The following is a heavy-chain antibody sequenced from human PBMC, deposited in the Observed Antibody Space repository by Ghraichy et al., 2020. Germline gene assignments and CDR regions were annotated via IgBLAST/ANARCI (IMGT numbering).Heavy chain of an antibody. J-gene: IGHJ6*02. CDR1: GFTFSNAW. Sequence: GGSLRLSCAASGFTFSNAWMNWVRQAPGKGLEWVGRIKSKTDGGTTDYAAPVKGRFTISRDDSKNTLYLQMNSLKTEDTAVYYCTTGAVGATVYYYYGMDVWGQGTTVTVSS. CDR3: TTGAVGATVYYYYGMDV. D-gene: IGHD1-26*01. V-gene: IGHV3-15*07. CDR2: IKSKTDGGTT.